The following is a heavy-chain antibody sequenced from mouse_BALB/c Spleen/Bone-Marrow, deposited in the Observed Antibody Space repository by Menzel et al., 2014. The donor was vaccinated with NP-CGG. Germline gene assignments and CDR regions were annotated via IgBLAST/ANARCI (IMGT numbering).Heavy chain of an antibody. Sequence: QVQLQQSGPSLVQPSQSLSIPCTVSGFSLTSYVVHWVRQSPGKGLEWLGVIWTGGSTDYNAAFMSRLSITKDNSKSXVFFKLNSLQADDSAIYYCANSGNYEYFDYWGQGTSLTVSS. V-gene: IGHV2-5-1*01. D-gene: IGHD2-1*01. CDR3: ANSGNYEYFDY. CDR2: IWTGGST. CDR1: GFSLTSYV. J-gene: IGHJ2*02.